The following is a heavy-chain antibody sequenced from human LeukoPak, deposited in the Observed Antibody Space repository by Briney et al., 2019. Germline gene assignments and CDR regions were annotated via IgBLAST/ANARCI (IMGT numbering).Heavy chain of an antibody. CDR3: GRTRFSNNGVELRDYYYYYMDV. D-gene: IGHD1-7*01. CDR2: IIPFIDTA. CDR1: GGTFSNYA. Sequence: ASVKVSCKASGGTFSNYAISWVRQAPGQGLEWMGGIIPFIDTANYAQKLQGRVTITADESTSAAYMELSSLRSEDTAVYYCGRTRFSNNGVELRDYYYYYMDVWGKGTTVTVSS. J-gene: IGHJ6*03. V-gene: IGHV1-69*13.